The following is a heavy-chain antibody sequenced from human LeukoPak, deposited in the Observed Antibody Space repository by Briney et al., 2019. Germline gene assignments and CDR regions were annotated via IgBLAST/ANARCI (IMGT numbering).Heavy chain of an antibody. J-gene: IGHJ4*02. D-gene: IGHD2-15*01. CDR1: GYTFTNYY. V-gene: IGHV3-30*18. CDR2: ISYDGSNK. CDR3: AKLGVVAATRASDYFDY. Sequence: SCKASGYTFTNYYIHWVRQAPGKGLEWVAVISYDGSNKYYADSVKGRFTISRDNSKNTLYLQMNSLRAEDTAVYYCAKLGVVAATRASDYFDYWGQGTLVTVSS.